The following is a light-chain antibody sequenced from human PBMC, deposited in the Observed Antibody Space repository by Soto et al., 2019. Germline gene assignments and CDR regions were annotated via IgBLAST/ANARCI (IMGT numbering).Light chain of an antibody. CDR2: DAS. J-gene: IGKJ4*01. V-gene: IGKV1-33*01. CDR3: QQYDNLPLT. Sequence: DIPMTQSPSSLSASVGDRVTITCQASQDISKYLNWYQQKPGKAPKLLIYDASNLEIGVPSRFSGSGSGTDFNFTITSLQPKDIATYHCQQYDNLPLTFGRGTKVEIK. CDR1: QDISKY.